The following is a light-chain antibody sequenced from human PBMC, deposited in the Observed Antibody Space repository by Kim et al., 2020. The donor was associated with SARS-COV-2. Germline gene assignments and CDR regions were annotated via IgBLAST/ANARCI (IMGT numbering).Light chain of an antibody. V-gene: IGKV3-15*01. CDR3: QQYNRWFALS. J-gene: IGKJ4*01. CDR2: DAF. CDR1: QSIGTN. Sequence: SQGERATSSCRASQSIGTNLSWYQQKPGQAPRLLIYDAFIRATSVPDRFSGSVSGTEFTLTISGLQSEDFAVYHCQQYNRWFALSFGGGTKVDIK.